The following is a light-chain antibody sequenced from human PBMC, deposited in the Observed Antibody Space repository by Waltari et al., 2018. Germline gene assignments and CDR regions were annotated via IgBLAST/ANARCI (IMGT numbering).Light chain of an antibody. CDR3: QQSFSTPRT. CDR2: EAS. J-gene: IGKJ4*02. Sequence: DIQMTQSPPSLSASVGDRVTITCRASQSITNSLNWYQQKPGKAPNLLIYEASSLQSGGPSRFSGSGSWTDFTLSISDLQPEDFATYYCQQSFSTPRTFGRGTKVEIK. CDR1: QSITNS. V-gene: IGKV1-39*01.